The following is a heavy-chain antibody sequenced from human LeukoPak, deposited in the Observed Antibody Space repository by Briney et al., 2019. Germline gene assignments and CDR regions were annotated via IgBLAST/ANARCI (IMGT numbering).Heavy chain of an antibody. CDR3: ARGLIRIYDSSGYYFDY. V-gene: IGHV1-2*02. CDR1: GYTFTGYY. D-gene: IGHD3-22*01. CDR2: INPNSGGT. Sequence: ASVKVSCKASGYTFTGYYMHWVRQAPGQGLEWMGWINPNSGGTNYAQKFQGRVTMTRDTSISTAYMELSRLRSDDTAVYYCARGLIRIYDSSGYYFDYWGQGTLVTVSS. J-gene: IGHJ4*02.